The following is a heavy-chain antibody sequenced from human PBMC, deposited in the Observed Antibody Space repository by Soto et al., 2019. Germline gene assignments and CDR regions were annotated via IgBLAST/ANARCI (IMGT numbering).Heavy chain of an antibody. CDR1: GGSISSFY. J-gene: IGHJ4*02. Sequence: SETLSLTCTVSGGSISSFYWRWIRQPPGKGLEWIGYIYYYGNTNYNPSLKSRVTISVDTSKNQFSLKLSSVTAADTAVYYCARGGWRHIDYWGQGTLVTVS. CDR3: ARGGWRHIDY. CDR2: IYYYGNT. V-gene: IGHV4-59*08. D-gene: IGHD3-3*01.